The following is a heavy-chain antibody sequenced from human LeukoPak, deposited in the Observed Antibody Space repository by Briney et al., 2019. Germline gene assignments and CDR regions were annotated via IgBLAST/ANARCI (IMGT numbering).Heavy chain of an antibody. D-gene: IGHD1-26*01. V-gene: IGHV3-49*04. CDR3: TRDRGSYHLDY. Sequence: GRSLRLSCSASGFTFGDYGISWVRQAPGKGLEWVGFIRSKAYGGTTEYAASVKGRFTISRDGSKSIAYLQMNSLKTEDTGVYYCTRDRGSYHLDYWGQGTLVTVSS. CDR1: GFTFGDYG. J-gene: IGHJ4*02. CDR2: IRSKAYGGTT.